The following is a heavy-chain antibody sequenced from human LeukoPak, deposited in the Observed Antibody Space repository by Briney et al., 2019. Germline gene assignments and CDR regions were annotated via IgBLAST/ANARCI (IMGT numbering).Heavy chain of an antibody. J-gene: IGHJ2*01. D-gene: IGHD2-2*02. Sequence: PSETLSLTCTVSGGSISSSSYYWGWIRQPPGKGLEWIGSIYYSGSTNYNPSLKSRVTISVDTSKNQFSLKLSSVTAADTAVYYCARGSYCSSTSCYTNWYFDLWGRGTLVTVSS. V-gene: IGHV4-39*07. CDR3: ARGSYCSSTSCYTNWYFDL. CDR2: IYYSGST. CDR1: GGSISSSSYY.